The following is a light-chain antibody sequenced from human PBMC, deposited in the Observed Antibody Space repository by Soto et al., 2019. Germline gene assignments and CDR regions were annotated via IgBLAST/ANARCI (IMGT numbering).Light chain of an antibody. CDR2: GAS. CDR1: QSVSSN. Sequence: EIVMTQSPAALSVSPGERATRCCRASQSVSSNLAWYQQKPGQAPRLLIYGASTRATGIPARFSGSGSGTEFTLTISSLQSEDFAVYYCQQYNDWPRTFGQGTRLEI. V-gene: IGKV3-15*01. CDR3: QQYNDWPRT. J-gene: IGKJ5*01.